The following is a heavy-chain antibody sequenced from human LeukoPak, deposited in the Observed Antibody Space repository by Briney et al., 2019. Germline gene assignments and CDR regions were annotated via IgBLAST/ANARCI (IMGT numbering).Heavy chain of an antibody. CDR2: ISSSGSTI. J-gene: IGHJ4*02. D-gene: IGHD3-16*01. CDR1: GFTFDDYA. V-gene: IGHV3-11*01. Sequence: PGGSLRLSCAASGFTFDDYAMHWVRQAPGKGLEWVSYISSSGSTIYYADSVKGRFTISRDNAKNSLYLQMNSLRAEDTAVYYCAREGGSLHYFDYWGQGTLVTVSS. CDR3: AREGGSLHYFDY.